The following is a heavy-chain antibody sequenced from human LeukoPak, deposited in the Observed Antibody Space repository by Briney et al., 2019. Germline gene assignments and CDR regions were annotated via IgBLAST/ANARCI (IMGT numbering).Heavy chain of an antibody. D-gene: IGHD1-26*01. CDR2: VSTSVTT. CDR3: ARGSLGADY. Sequence: SQTLSLTCTVSGASISSGSYYWSWIRQPAGKGLEWIGRVSTSVTTNYNPSLQSRVTISVDTSKNQFSLKLTSVTAADTAVYFCARGSLGADYWGQGTLVTVSS. CDR1: GASISSGSYY. V-gene: IGHV4-61*02. J-gene: IGHJ4*02.